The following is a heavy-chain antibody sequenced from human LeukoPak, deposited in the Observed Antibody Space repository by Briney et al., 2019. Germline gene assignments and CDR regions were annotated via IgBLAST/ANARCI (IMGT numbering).Heavy chain of an antibody. CDR2: IVVGSGNT. CDR3: ASGREYCSSTSCRAADAFDI. V-gene: IGHV1-58*02. Sequence: SVKVSXKASGFTFTSSAMQWVRQARGQRLEWIGRIVVGSGNTNYAQKFQERVTITRDMSTSTAYMELSSLRSEDTAVYYCASGREYCSSTSCRAADAFDIWGQGTMVTVSS. D-gene: IGHD2-2*01. J-gene: IGHJ3*02. CDR1: GFTFTSSA.